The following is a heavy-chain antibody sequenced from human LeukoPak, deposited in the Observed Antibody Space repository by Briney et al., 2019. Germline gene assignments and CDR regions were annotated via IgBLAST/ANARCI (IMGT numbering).Heavy chain of an antibody. CDR3: AKDAQRGFDYSNSLEY. D-gene: IGHD4-11*01. CDR1: GFTFSSYG. V-gene: IGHV3-33*06. CDR2: IWNDGSNK. Sequence: GGSLRLSCAASGFTFSSYGMHRVRQAPGRGLEWVAVIWNDGSNKYYADSVKGRFTISRDNSQNTVDLHMNSLRAEDTAVYYCAKDAQRGFDYSNSLEYWGQGTLVTVSS. J-gene: IGHJ4*02.